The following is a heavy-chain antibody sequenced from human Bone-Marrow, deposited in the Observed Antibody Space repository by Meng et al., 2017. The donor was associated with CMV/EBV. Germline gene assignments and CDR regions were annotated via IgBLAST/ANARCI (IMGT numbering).Heavy chain of an antibody. CDR2: IRYDGSHQ. Sequence: GESLKISCVASGFTFSANGMHWVRQPPGKGLQWVAFIRYDGSHQYYEDSVKGRFTISRDNSRNTLYLQMNSLRTDDTAVYYCARGEAGTHFDNWGQGTRVTGSS. J-gene: IGHJ4*02. V-gene: IGHV3-30*02. D-gene: IGHD6-13*01. CDR3: ARGEAGTHFDN. CDR1: GFTFSANG.